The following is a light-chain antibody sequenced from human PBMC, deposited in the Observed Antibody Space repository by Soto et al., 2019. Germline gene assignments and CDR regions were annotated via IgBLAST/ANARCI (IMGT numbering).Light chain of an antibody. V-gene: IGKV3-20*01. CDR2: AAS. CDR1: EFLSSSY. Sequence: EIVLTQSPGTLSFSPGERATLSCRASEFLSSSYLVWYQQKPGQAPRLLIYAASRRATGIPDRFSGSGSATEYTLTINTLEPEDFAVYYCQQQGTFGQGTKLEIK. J-gene: IGKJ2*01. CDR3: QQQGT.